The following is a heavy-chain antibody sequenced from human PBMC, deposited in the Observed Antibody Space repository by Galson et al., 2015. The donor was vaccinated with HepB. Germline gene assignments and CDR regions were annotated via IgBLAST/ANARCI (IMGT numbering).Heavy chain of an antibody. Sequence: SVKVSCKASGGTFSSYAISWVRQAPGQGLEWMGRIIPILGIANYAQKFQGRVTITADKSTSTAYMELSSLRSEDTAVYYCAGGIAAALARGPWGQGTLVTVSS. D-gene: IGHD6-13*01. J-gene: IGHJ5*02. CDR2: IIPILGIA. CDR1: GGTFSSYA. V-gene: IGHV1-69*04. CDR3: AGGIAAALARGP.